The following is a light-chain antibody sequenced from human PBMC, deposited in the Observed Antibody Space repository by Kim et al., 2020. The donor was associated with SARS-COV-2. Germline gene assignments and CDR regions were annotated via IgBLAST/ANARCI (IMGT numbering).Light chain of an antibody. CDR2: RNN. V-gene: IGLV10-54*01. CDR3: SAWDNSLSAWV. CDR1: TNNVGNDG. Sequence: RQTPTLTCTGNTNNVGNDGAAWLQQHQGHPPKLLSYRNNNRPSGISERLSASRSGNTASLTITGLQPEDEADYYCSAWDNSLSAWVFGGGTKLTVL. J-gene: IGLJ3*02.